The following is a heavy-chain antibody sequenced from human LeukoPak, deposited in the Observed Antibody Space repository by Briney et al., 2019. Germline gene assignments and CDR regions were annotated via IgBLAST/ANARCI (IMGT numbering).Heavy chain of an antibody. V-gene: IGHV4-39*01. J-gene: IGHJ4*02. CDR3: ARRARGYDSSGYLNY. Sequence: SETLSLTCTVSGVSLSSSNSYWGWIRQPPGKGLEWIGSIYYSGSTYYNPSLKSRVTISVDTSKNQFSLKLSSVTAADTAVYYCARRARGYDSSGYLNYWGQGTLVTVSS. CDR2: IYYSGST. CDR1: GVSLSSSNSY. D-gene: IGHD3-22*01.